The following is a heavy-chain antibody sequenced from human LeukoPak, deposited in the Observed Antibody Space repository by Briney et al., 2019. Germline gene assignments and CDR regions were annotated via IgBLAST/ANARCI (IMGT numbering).Heavy chain of an antibody. CDR2: ISTNGGGT. D-gene: IGHD2-15*01. CDR1: GFTFSTYA. Sequence: GESLRLSCAASGFTFSTYAMHWVRQTPGKGLEYVSAISTNGGGTYYANSVKGRFTISRDNSKNTLYLQMGSLRAEDMAVYYCARYCSGVSCYSGYDYWGQGTLVTVSS. J-gene: IGHJ4*02. V-gene: IGHV3-64*01. CDR3: ARYCSGVSCYSGYDY.